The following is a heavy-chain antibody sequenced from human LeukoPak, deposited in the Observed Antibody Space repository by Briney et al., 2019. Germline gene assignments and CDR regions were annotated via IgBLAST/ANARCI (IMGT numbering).Heavy chain of an antibody. CDR3: VRDGGVSGYDLLDY. Sequence: PGGSLRLSCAPSVFTFSNYWTRWVRQAPGKGLEWVAHINQDGSEEHYMDSVKARFIISRDNAKHSLSLQMDSLRAEDTAVYYCVRDGGVSGYDLLDYWGQGTLVTVSS. CDR1: VFTFSNYW. V-gene: IGHV3-7*01. D-gene: IGHD5-12*01. J-gene: IGHJ4*02. CDR2: INQDGSEE.